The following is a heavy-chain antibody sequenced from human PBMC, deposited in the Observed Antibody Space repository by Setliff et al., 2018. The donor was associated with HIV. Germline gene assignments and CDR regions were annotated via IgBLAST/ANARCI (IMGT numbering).Heavy chain of an antibody. D-gene: IGHD2-2*01. V-gene: IGHV1-18*01. Sequence: ASVKVSCKASGYTFTSYGISWVRQAPGQGLEWMGWISGYNGNTNYAQKFQGRVTMTTDTSTSTAYTELRSLRSDDAAVYYCARDVPTYCSSINCYDTMNQNWFDPWGQGTLVTVSS. CDR2: ISGYNGNT. CDR3: ARDVPTYCSSINCYDTMNQNWFDP. J-gene: IGHJ5*02. CDR1: GYTFTSYG.